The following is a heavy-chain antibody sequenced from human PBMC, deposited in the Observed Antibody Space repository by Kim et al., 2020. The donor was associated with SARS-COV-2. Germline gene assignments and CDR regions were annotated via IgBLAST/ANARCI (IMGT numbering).Heavy chain of an antibody. CDR1: GFTVSSNY. J-gene: IGHJ3*02. CDR3: ASLSITMIRAFDI. D-gene: IGHD3-22*01. CDR2: IYSGGST. Sequence: GGSLRLSCAASGFTVSSNYMSWVRQAPGKGLEWVSVIYSGGSTYYADSVKGRFTISRDNSKNTLYLQMNSLRAEDTAVYYCASLSITMIRAFDIWGQGTMVTVSS. V-gene: IGHV3-53*01.